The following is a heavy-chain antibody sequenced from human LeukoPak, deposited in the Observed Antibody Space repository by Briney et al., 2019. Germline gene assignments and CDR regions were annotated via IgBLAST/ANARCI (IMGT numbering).Heavy chain of an antibody. J-gene: IGHJ4*02. Sequence: ASVKVSCKASGYTFAGYYMHWVRQAPGQGLEWMGWINPNSGGTNYAQKFQGRVTMTRDTSISTAYMELNRLRSDDTAVYYCARDHRYSSGSFDYWGQGTLVTVSS. CDR2: INPNSGGT. D-gene: IGHD6-19*01. CDR3: ARDHRYSSGSFDY. CDR1: GYTFAGYY. V-gene: IGHV1-2*02.